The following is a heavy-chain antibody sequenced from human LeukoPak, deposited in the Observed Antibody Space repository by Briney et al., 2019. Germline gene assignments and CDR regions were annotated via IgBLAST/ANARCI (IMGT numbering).Heavy chain of an antibody. D-gene: IGHD3-22*01. J-gene: IGHJ4*02. Sequence: PSGTLSLTCAVSGGSISSSNWWSWVRQPPGKGLEWIGEIYHSGSTNYNPSLKSGVTISVDKSKNQFSLKLSSVTAADTAVYYCARVHTPTYYYDSSGYFYFDYWGQGTLVTVSS. V-gene: IGHV4-4*02. CDR2: IYHSGST. CDR3: ARVHTPTYYYDSSGYFYFDY. CDR1: GGSISSSNW.